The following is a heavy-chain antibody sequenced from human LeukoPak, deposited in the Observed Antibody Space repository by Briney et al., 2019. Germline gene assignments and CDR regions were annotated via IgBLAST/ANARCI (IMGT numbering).Heavy chain of an antibody. V-gene: IGHV1-2*02. CDR2: INPNSGGT. CDR1: GYTFTGYY. D-gene: IGHD6-13*01. CDR3: AREQYSSSWYSDFWNTNSGHLDP. J-gene: IGHJ5*02. Sequence: GASVKVSCKASGYTFTGYYMHWVRQAPGQGLEWMGWINPNSGGTNYAQKFQGRVTMTRDTSISTAYMELSRLRSDDTAVYYCAREQYSSSWYSDFWNTNSGHLDPWGQGTLVTVSS.